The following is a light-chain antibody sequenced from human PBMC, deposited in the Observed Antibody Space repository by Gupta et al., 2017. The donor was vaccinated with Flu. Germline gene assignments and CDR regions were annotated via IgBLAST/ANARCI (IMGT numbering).Light chain of an antibody. V-gene: IGLV1-51*01. J-gene: IGLJ3*02. CDR1: SFQIGKNY. CDR3: GSGDSSRSFWV. CDR2: DNN. Sequence: LLTQPPSVSAPPGQKVTIVYHGCSFQIGKNYVSWYQQVPGTAPRLLVYDNNMRPSGIPDRFSGSNFGTSATLGITGLRTGDEADYYCGSGDSSRSFWVFGGGTKVTVL.